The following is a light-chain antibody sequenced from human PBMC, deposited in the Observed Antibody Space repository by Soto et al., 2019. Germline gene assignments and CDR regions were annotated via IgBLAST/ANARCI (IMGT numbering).Light chain of an antibody. J-gene: IGLJ2*01. CDR1: SSDVGGYNY. CDR3: SSYAGSNNLKV. CDR2: EVS. Sequence: QSALTQPPSASGSPGQSVTISCTGTSSDVGGYNYVSWYQQHPGKAPKFIIYEVSKRPSGVPDRFSGSKSGNTASLTVSGLQAEDEADYYCSSYAGSNNLKVFGGGTKVTVL. V-gene: IGLV2-8*01.